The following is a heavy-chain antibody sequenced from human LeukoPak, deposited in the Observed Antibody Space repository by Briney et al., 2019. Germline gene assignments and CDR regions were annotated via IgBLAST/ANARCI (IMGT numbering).Heavy chain of an antibody. D-gene: IGHD1-26*01. CDR2: ISAYNGNT. J-gene: IGHJ4*02. Sequence: ASVTVSCTASGYTFTSYSFSWVRQAPGQGLEWLGWISAYNGNTNYAQKIQGRVTMTTDTSTSTTYMELRSLKSDDTAVYYCARVVTGSYYIDYWGQGTLVTVSS. CDR1: GYTFTSYS. V-gene: IGHV1-18*01. CDR3: ARVVTGSYYIDY.